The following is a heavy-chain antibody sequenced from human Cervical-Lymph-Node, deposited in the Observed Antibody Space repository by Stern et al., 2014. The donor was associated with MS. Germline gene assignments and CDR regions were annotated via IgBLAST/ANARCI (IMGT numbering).Heavy chain of an antibody. CDR2: INPTGGST. V-gene: IGHV1-46*01. CDR3: ARAGSSNSNYFDH. CDR1: GYTFTGYY. D-gene: IGHD2-2*01. J-gene: IGHJ4*02. Sequence: VQLVQSGAEVKKPGASVKVSCKASGYTFTGYYMYWVRQASGQGLEWMGIINPTGGSTTYAQTFQGRVTMTADTSTSTVYMDLSSLTSEDAAIYYCARAGSSNSNYFDHWGQGTLVTVSS.